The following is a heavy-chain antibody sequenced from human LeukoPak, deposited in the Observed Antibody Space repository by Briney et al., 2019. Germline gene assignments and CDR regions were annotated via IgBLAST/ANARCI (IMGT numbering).Heavy chain of an antibody. Sequence: SETLSLTCTVSGGSISSYYWSRIRQPPGKGLEWIGYIYYSGSTNYNPSLKSRVTISVDTSKNQFSLKLSSVTAADTAVYYCARHAKALCNWFDPWGQGTLVTVS. D-gene: IGHD2-8*01. V-gene: IGHV4-59*01. CDR1: GGSISSYY. J-gene: IGHJ5*02. CDR3: ARHAKALCNWFDP. CDR2: IYYSGST.